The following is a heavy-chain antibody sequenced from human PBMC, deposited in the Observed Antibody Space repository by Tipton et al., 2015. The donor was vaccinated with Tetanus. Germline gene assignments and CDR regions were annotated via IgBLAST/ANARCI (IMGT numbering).Heavy chain of an antibody. CDR3: ARGQGYYYDSSGEPAPYYFDY. CDR1: GFTVSSNY. CDR2: IYSGGST. Sequence: SLRLSCAASGFTVSSNYMSWVRQAPGKGLEWVSVIYSGGSTYYADSVKGRFTISRDNSKNTLYLQMNSLRAEDTAVYYCARGQGYYYDSSGEPAPYYFDYWGQGPLVTVSS. J-gene: IGHJ4*02. D-gene: IGHD3-22*01. V-gene: IGHV3-53*01.